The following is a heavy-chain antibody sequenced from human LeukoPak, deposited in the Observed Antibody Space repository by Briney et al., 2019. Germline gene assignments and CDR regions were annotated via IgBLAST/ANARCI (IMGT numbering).Heavy chain of an antibody. V-gene: IGHV3-23*01. CDR3: AKDLAQLLVRGYFDY. D-gene: IGHD6-19*01. CDR1: GFTFSSYA. J-gene: IGHJ4*02. Sequence: GGSLRLSCAASGFTFSSYAMSWVRQAPGKGLEWVSAISGSGGSTYYADSVKGRFTISRDNSKDTLYLQMNSLRAEDTAVYYCAKDLAQLLVRGYFDYWGQGTLVTVSS. CDR2: ISGSGGST.